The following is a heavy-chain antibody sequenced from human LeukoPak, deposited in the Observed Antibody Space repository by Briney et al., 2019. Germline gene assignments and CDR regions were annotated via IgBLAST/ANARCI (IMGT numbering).Heavy chain of an antibody. D-gene: IGHD3-9*01. CDR1: GFTFSSYE. J-gene: IGHJ4*02. V-gene: IGHV3-48*03. CDR3: ARSRIQTRYSGYK. CDR2: ISSSGSTI. Sequence: GGSLRLSCAASGFTFSSYEMNWVRQAPGKGLEWISYISSSGSTIYYADSVKGRFTISRDNAKNSLYLQINSLRAEDTGVYYCARSRIQTRYSGYKWGQGTLVTVSS.